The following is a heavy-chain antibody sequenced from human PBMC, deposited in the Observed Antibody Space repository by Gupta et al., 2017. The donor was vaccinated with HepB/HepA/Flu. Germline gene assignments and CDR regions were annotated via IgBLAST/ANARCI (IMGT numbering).Heavy chain of an antibody. J-gene: IGHJ6*02. CDR3: ARVKRIVGAYYYYYYGMDV. CDR2: MNPNSGNT. Sequence: QVQLVQPGAEVTKPGASVKVSCKASGYTFTSYDINWLRQCTGQGLEWMGWMNPNSGNTGYAQKFQGRVTMTRNTSISTAYMELSSLRSEDTAVYYCARVKRIVGAYYYYYYGMDVWGQGTTVTGAS. D-gene: IGHD1-26*01. V-gene: IGHV1-8*01. CDR1: GYTFTSYD.